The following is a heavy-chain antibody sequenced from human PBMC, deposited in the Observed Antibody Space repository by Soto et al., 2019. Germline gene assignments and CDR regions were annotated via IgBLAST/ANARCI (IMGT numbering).Heavy chain of an antibody. V-gene: IGHV5-51*01. D-gene: IGHD3-10*01. Sequence: EVQLVQSRAEVKKPGESLKISCQGSGYSFNSQWIGWVRQMPGKGLEWMGFIYPGDSDTRYSPSFQGQVSFSVDKSINTAYLQWSSLQASDTAMYYCARPNYPDWGQGTLVTVSS. CDR2: IYPGDSDT. J-gene: IGHJ4*02. CDR3: ARPNYPD. CDR1: GYSFNSQW.